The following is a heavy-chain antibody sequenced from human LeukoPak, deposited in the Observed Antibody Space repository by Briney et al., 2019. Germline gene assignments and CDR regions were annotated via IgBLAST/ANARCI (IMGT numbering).Heavy chain of an antibody. J-gene: IGHJ3*02. CDR2: ISGSGETT. CDR1: RFTFSSYA. D-gene: IGHD6-13*01. Sequence: GGSLRLSCAASRFTFSSYAMSWVRQAPGKGLDWVSVISGSGETTYYADSVRGRFTISRDNSKNTLYLQMNSLRADDTAVYYCAKDWPSEWQQLPDYDAFDIWGQGTMVTVSS. CDR3: AKDWPSEWQQLPDYDAFDI. V-gene: IGHV3-23*01.